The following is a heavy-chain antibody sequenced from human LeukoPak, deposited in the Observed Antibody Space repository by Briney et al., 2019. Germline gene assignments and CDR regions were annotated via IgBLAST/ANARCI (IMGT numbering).Heavy chain of an antibody. CDR2: IYNSGST. D-gene: IGHD1-26*01. Sequence: KASETLSLTCAASGNSISNTYYWGWIRQPPGKELEWIGSIYNSGSTHYNPSLKSRVTISVDTSKNQSSLQLSSVTAADTAVYYCARNSSGNYFDYWGQGTLVTVSS. CDR3: ARNSSGNYFDY. V-gene: IGHV4-38-2*01. CDR1: GNSISNTYY. J-gene: IGHJ4*02.